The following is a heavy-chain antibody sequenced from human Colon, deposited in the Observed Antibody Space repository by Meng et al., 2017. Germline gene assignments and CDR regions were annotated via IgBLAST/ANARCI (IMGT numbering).Heavy chain of an antibody. J-gene: IGHJ3*01. CDR3: AKAIRYALDV. V-gene: IGHV4-59*01. Sequence: SETLSLTCSVSGGSISSYYWTWIRQSPGKGLEWIGYVSNTGNTNYNPSLTSRVTMSVDTSKNQFSLKLRSVTAADTAVYYCAKAIRYALDVWGQGTVVTVSS. CDR2: VSNTGNT. D-gene: IGHD3-3*01. CDR1: GGSISSYY.